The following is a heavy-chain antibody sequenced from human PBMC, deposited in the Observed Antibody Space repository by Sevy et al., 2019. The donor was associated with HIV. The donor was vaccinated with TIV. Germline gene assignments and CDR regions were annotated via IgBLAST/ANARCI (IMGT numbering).Heavy chain of an antibody. V-gene: IGHV3-21*01. CDR3: ARDPGDYRPRRFDH. CDR1: GFTFTSYS. CDR2: TSSYSSYI. Sequence: GGSLRLSCAASGFTFTSYSMNWVRQAPGKGLEWVSSTSSYSSYIYYADSVKGRFTIFRDNAKNSLYLQMNSLGTEDTAVYYCARDPGDYRPRRFDHWGQGILVTVSS. J-gene: IGHJ4*02. D-gene: IGHD4-4*01.